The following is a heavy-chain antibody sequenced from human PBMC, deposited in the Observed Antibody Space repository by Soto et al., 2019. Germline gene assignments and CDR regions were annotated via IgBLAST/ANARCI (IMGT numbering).Heavy chain of an antibody. CDR2: IYYSGST. J-gene: IGHJ6*02. V-gene: IGHV4-59*01. CDR3: ARGLAQNYYYYGMDV. CDR1: GGSISSYY. Sequence: QVQLQESGPGLVKPSETLSLTCTVSGGSISSYYWSWIRQPPGKGLEWIGYIYYSGSTNYNPSLKSRVTISVDTSKNQFSLKLSSVTAADTAVYHCARGLAQNYYYYGMDVWGQGTTVTVSS.